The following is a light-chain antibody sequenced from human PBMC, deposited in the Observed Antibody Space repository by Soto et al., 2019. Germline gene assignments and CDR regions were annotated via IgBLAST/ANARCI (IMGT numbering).Light chain of an antibody. CDR3: SSYTNDNSVI. Sequence: QSVLTQPRSVSGSPGQSVTISCTGTNSDVGGYNLISWYQQLPGKAPKLIIYEIRNRPSGVSDHFSGSKSGNTSSLTISGLQAADEADYYCSSYTNDNSVIFGGGTKLTVL. J-gene: IGLJ2*01. V-gene: IGLV2-11*01. CDR2: EIR. CDR1: NSDVGGYNL.